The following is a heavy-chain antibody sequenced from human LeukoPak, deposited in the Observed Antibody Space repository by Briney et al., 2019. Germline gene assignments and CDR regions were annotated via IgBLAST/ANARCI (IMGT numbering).Heavy chain of an antibody. CDR2: IDHSGST. CDR3: ARGLNDSWTGENY. D-gene: IGHD3-3*01. Sequence: SETLSLTCAVYDGSFSGYYWSWIRQPPGKGLEWIGEIDHSGSTNYNPSLKSRVTISLDTSKSQFSLKVRYVTAADTAVYYCARGLNDSWTGENYWGQGTLVTVSS. J-gene: IGHJ4*02. CDR1: DGSFSGYY. V-gene: IGHV4-34*01.